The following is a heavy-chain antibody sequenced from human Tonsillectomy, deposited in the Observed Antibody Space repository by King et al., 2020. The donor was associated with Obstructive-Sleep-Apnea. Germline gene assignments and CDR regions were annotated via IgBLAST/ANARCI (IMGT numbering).Heavy chain of an antibody. CDR2: ISGIGGST. CDR1: GFTFSSYA. D-gene: IGHD4-17*01. Sequence: VQLVESGGGLVQPGGSLRLSCAASGFTFSSYAMSWVRQAPGKGLEWVSAISGIGGSTYYADSVKGRFTITRDNSKNTLYLQMNSLRAEDTAVYDCAKAPYGDYEQDYFDYWGQGTLVTVSS. J-gene: IGHJ4*02. CDR3: AKAPYGDYEQDYFDY. V-gene: IGHV3-23*04.